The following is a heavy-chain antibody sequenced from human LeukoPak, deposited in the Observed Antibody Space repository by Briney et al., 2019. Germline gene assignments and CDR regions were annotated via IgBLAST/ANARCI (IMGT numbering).Heavy chain of an antibody. J-gene: IGHJ4*02. CDR2: ISAYNGNT. Sequence: ASVKVSCKASGYTFTSYGISWVRQAPGQGLEWMGWISAYNGNTHYAQKLQGRVTMTADTSTSTVYMELRSLRSDDTAVYYCARGSPPRRNYDSRGYYSYYFDYWGQGTLVTVSS. V-gene: IGHV1-18*01. CDR1: GYTFTSYG. D-gene: IGHD3-22*01. CDR3: ARGSPPRRNYDSRGYYSYYFDY.